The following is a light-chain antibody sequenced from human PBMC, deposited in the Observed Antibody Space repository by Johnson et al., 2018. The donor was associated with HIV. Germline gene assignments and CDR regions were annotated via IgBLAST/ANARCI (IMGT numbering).Light chain of an antibody. CDR1: SSNIGNNY. J-gene: IGLJ1*01. CDR3: GTWDSSLTTSYD. CDR2: DNK. Sequence: QSVLTQPPSVSAAPGQKVTISCSGSSSNIGNNYVSWYQQLPGTAPKILIYDNKKRPSGISDRFSGSKSGTSVLLGITVRPTGDEADYYCGTWDSSLTTSYDFGTGTKVIVV. V-gene: IGLV1-51*01.